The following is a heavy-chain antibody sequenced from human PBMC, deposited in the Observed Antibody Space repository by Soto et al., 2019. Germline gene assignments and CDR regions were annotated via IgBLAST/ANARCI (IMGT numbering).Heavy chain of an antibody. Sequence: SKTPSLTFTLHSNYISSNYWSWILYLPGKGLEWIGYIYYSGSTNYNPSLKSRVTISVDSSKNQFSLKLSSVTAAYTAVYYCASSNIAAAGFYYYGMDVWGRGTTVT. CDR3: ASSNIAAAGFYYYGMDV. CDR1: SNYISSNY. CDR2: IYYSGST. V-gene: IGHV4-59*01. J-gene: IGHJ6*02. D-gene: IGHD6-13*01.